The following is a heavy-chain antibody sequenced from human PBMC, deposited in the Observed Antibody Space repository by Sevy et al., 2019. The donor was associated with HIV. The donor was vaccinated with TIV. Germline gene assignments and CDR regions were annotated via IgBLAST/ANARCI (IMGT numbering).Heavy chain of an antibody. D-gene: IGHD3-3*01. J-gene: IGHJ4*02. V-gene: IGHV3-30*02. Sequence: GGSLRLSCAASGFTFSSYGMHWVRQAPGKGLEWVAFMRYDGSNKYYADSVKGRFTISRDNSKNTLYLQMNSLRAEDTAVYYCAKGGTVLRFLEWLFHYWGQGTLVTVSS. CDR1: GFTFSSYG. CDR3: AKGGTVLRFLEWLFHY. CDR2: MRYDGSNK.